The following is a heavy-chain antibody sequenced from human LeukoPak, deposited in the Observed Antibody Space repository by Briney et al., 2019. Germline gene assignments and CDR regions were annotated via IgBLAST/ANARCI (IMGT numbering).Heavy chain of an antibody. V-gene: IGHV3-48*03. CDR1: GFTFSSYE. D-gene: IGHD1-26*01. Sequence: GGSLRLSCAASGFTFSSYEMNRVRQAPGKGLEWVSYISSSGSTIYYADSVKGRFTISRDNAKNSLYLQMNSLRAEDTAVYYCARSFEGGFDIWGQGTMVTVSS. CDR3: ARSFEGGFDI. CDR2: ISSSGSTI. J-gene: IGHJ3*02.